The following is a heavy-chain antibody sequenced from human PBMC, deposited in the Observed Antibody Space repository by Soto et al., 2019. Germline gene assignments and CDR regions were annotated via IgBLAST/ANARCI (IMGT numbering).Heavy chain of an antibody. CDR1: GGSISSYY. CDR2: IYYSGST. V-gene: IGHV4-59*01. Sequence: SETLSHTCTVSGGSISSYYWSWIRQPPGKGLEWIGYIYYSGSTNYNPSLKSRVTISVDTSKNQFSLKLSSVTAADTAVYYCARHKRDYGSGSYYKVAGMDVWGQGTTVPVSS. D-gene: IGHD3-10*01. J-gene: IGHJ6*02. CDR3: ARHKRDYGSGSYYKVAGMDV.